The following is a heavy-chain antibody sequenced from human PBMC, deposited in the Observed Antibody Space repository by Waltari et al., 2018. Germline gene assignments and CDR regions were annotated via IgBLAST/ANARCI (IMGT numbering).Heavy chain of an antibody. D-gene: IGHD1-1*01. CDR3: AKAGAQLQRFQYSYYMDV. V-gene: IGHV3-23*03. J-gene: IGHJ6*03. CDR1: GYTFSNYA. CDR2: IYSGGSST. Sequence: EVQLLQFGGGSVQPGGSLRLSCVASGYTFSNYAMHWVRQAPGKGLEWVSVIYSGGSSTYYADSVKGRFTISRVNSKNTLYLQMNSLRAEDTAVYYCAKAGAQLQRFQYSYYMDVWGKGTTVTVSS.